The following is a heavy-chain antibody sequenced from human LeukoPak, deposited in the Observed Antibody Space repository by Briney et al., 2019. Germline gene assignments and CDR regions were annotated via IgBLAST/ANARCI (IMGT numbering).Heavy chain of an antibody. CDR1: GYTFISYG. CDR3: ARDFSSGWDLFDY. CDR2: ISAYNGNT. J-gene: IGHJ4*02. Sequence: ASVKVSCKASGYTFISYGISWVRQAPGQGLEWMGWISAYNGNTNYAQKLQGRVTMTRDTSTSTAYMELRGLRSDDTAVYYCARDFSSGWDLFDYWGQGTLVTVSS. V-gene: IGHV1-18*01. D-gene: IGHD1-26*01.